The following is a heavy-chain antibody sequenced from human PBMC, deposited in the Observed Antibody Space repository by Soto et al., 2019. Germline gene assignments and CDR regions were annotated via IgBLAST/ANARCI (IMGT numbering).Heavy chain of an antibody. CDR3: ARDRPGDYIWGSYRQRDPNDY. CDR1: GGTFSSYA. J-gene: IGHJ4*02. Sequence: GASVKVSCKASGGTFSSYAISWVRQAPGQGLEWMGGIIPIFGTTNYAQKLQGRVTITADKSTSTAYMELRSLRSDDTAVYYCARDRPGDYIWGSYRQRDPNDYWGQGTLVTVSS. CDR2: IIPIFGTT. V-gene: IGHV1-69*06. D-gene: IGHD3-16*02.